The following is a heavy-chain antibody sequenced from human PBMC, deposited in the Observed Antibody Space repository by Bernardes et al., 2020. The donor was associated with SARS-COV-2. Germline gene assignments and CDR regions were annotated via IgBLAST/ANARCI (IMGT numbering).Heavy chain of an antibody. Sequence: SETLSLTCAVSGGSINSNNFFWGWIRQPPGQGLEWIGSIYYSGITYYNESLKSRVTISLDTSKNQFSLKLSSVTAADTAVFYCARHEAAFTMIRGIILPIVGFDPWGQGTLVTVSS. CDR3: ARHEAAFTMIRGIILPIVGFDP. D-gene: IGHD3-10*01. V-gene: IGHV4-39*01. CDR2: IYYSGIT. J-gene: IGHJ5*02. CDR1: GGSINSNNFF.